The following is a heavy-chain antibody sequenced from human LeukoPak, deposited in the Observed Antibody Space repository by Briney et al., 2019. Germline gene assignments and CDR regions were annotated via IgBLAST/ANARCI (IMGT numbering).Heavy chain of an antibody. D-gene: IGHD6-6*01. V-gene: IGHV3-23*01. Sequence: WGSLRLTCAASGFTFSSYAMSWVRQAPGKGLEWVSAISGSGGSTYYADSVKGRFTISRDNSKNTLYLQMNSLRAEDTAVYYSAKYEVIAALPWFVYRRHGTLVTVSS. CDR2: ISGSGGST. CDR3: AKYEVIAALPWFVY. J-gene: IGHJ4*03. CDR1: GFTFSSYA.